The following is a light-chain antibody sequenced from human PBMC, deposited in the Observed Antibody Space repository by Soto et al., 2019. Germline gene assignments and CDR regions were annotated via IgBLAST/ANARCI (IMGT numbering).Light chain of an antibody. Sequence: EIVLTQSPGTLSLSPGERATLSCRASQSVSSSYLAWYQHKPGQAPRLLIYCASSRATGIPDAFSGSGSGTDFTLTISRLEPEDFAVYYCQQYGSSPHTFGQGTKLEIK. J-gene: IGKJ2*01. CDR3: QQYGSSPHT. CDR2: CAS. CDR1: QSVSSSY. V-gene: IGKV3-20*01.